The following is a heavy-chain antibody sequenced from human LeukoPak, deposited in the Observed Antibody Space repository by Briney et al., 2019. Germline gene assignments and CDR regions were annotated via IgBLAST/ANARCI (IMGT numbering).Heavy chain of an antibody. Sequence: ASVKVSCKASGYTFTGYYMHWVRQAPGQGLEWMGWINPNSGGTNYAQKFQGRVTKTRDTSISTAYMELSRLRSDDTAVYYCARDLRSSGNWFDPWGQGTLVTVSS. CDR1: GYTFTGYY. CDR2: INPNSGGT. J-gene: IGHJ5*02. D-gene: IGHD6-25*01. V-gene: IGHV1-2*02. CDR3: ARDLRSSGNWFDP.